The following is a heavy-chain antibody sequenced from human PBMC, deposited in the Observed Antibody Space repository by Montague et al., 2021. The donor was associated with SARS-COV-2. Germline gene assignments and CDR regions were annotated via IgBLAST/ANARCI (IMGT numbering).Heavy chain of an antibody. CDR1: GGSISNYY. V-gene: IGHV4-59*01. Sequence: SETLSLTCTVSGGSISNYYWSWIRQSPGKRLEWIGYIHHTGSSNYSPSLKSRVTISLGTSRNQFSLKLSSVTAADTAVYYCARDGFYYVSSGEYLETGGFDNWGQGTLVTVSS. J-gene: IGHJ4*02. D-gene: IGHD3-22*01. CDR3: ARDGFYYVSSGEYLETGGFDN. CDR2: IHHTGSS.